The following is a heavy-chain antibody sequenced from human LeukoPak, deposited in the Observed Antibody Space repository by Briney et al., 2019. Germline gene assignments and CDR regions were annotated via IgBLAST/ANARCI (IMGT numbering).Heavy chain of an antibody. V-gene: IGHV5-51*01. J-gene: IGHJ6*02. D-gene: IGHD2-21*02. CDR2: IYPGDSDT. Sequence: GESLKISCKGSGYSFISYWIGWVRQMPGKGLEWMGIIYPGDSDTRYSPSFQGQVTISADKSISTAYLQWSSLKASDTAMYYCARQGYCGGDCYSGDYYYYGMDVWGQGTTVTVSS. CDR3: ARQGYCGGDCYSGDYYYYGMDV. CDR1: GYSFISYW.